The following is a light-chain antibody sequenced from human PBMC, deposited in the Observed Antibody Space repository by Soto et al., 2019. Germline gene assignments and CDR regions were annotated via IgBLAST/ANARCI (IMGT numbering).Light chain of an antibody. CDR3: QQCGTSPQT. CDR1: QSVSSNY. V-gene: IGKV3-20*01. J-gene: IGKJ1*01. CDR2: DAS. Sequence: EIVLTQSPGTLSLSPGEGATLSCRASQSVSSNYVAWYQQKPGQTPTLLIYDASTRATGTPDRFSASGSGTDYTLTISGLEPDDFAVYYCQQCGTSPQTFGQGTTVEIK.